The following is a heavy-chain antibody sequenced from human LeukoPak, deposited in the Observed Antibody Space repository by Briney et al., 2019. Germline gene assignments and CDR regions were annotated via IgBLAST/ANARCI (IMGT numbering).Heavy chain of an antibody. D-gene: IGHD6-13*01. CDR1: GYTFTSHY. V-gene: IGHV1-46*01. Sequence: VSVKVSCRASGYTFTSHYMHWVRQAPGQELEWMGIINPSGGSTSYAQKFQGRVTMTRGTSTSTVYMELSSLRSEDTAMYYCARAASDASFDYWGQGTLVTISS. CDR3: ARAASDASFDY. J-gene: IGHJ4*02. CDR2: INPSGGST.